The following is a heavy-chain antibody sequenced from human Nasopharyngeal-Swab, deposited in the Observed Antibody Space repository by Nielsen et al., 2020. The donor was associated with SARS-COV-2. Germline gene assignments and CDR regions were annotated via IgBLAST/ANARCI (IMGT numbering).Heavy chain of an antibody. Sequence: GGSLRLSCAASGFTFDDYAMHWVRQAPGKGLEYVSAISSNGGSTYYANSVKGRFTISRDNSKNTLYLQMGSLRAEDMAVYYCARGWRWADDYWGQGTLVTVSS. CDR2: ISSNGGST. CDR3: ARGWRWADDY. J-gene: IGHJ4*02. CDR1: GFTFDDYA. D-gene: IGHD5-24*01. V-gene: IGHV3-64*01.